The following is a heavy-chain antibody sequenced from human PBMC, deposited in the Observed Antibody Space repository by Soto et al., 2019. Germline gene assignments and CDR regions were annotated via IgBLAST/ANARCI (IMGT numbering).Heavy chain of an antibody. D-gene: IGHD3-9*01. V-gene: IGHV4-34*01. CDR1: GGSFSGYY. Sequence: SETLSLTCAVYGGSFSGYYWSWIRQPPGKGLEWIGEINHSGSTNYNPSLKSRVTISVDTSKNQFSLKLSSVTAADTAVYYCARGGYDILTGYSYWGQGTLVTVSS. J-gene: IGHJ4*02. CDR3: ARGGYDILTGYSY. CDR2: INHSGST.